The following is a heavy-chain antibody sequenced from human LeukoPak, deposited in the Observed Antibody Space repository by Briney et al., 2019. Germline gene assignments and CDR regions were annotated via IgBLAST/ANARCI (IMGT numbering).Heavy chain of an antibody. CDR3: AYQKGQVVSSSRTGGFDY. CDR1: GYTFTSYY. CDR2: INTNTGNP. D-gene: IGHD6-13*01. J-gene: IGHJ4*02. V-gene: IGHV7-4-1*02. Sequence: ASVKVSCKASGYTFTSYYMHWVRQAPGQGLEWMGWINTNTGNPTYAQGFTGRFVFSLDTSVSTAYLQISSLKAEDTAVYYCAYQKGQVVSSSRTGGFDYWGQGTLVTVSS.